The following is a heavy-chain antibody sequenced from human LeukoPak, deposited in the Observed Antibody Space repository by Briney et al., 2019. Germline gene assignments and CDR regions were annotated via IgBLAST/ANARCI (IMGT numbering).Heavy chain of an antibody. CDR3: AKVIGVPDY. Sequence: GGSLRLSCAASGFTFSSYAMSWVRQAPGKGLEWVSTINNSGGSTYYADSVKGRFTISRDNSKNTLYLQMTSLRAEDTAVYYCAKVIGVPDYWGQGTLLTVSS. D-gene: IGHD3-16*01. V-gene: IGHV3-23*01. J-gene: IGHJ4*02. CDR1: GFTFSSYA. CDR2: INNSGGST.